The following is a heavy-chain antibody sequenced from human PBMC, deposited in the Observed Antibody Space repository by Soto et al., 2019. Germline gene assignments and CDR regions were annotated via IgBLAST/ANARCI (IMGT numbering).Heavy chain of an antibody. CDR2: IYPGDSDT. D-gene: IGHD3-22*01. CDR3: ARFYYDSSGYYYSAFDY. V-gene: IGHV5-51*01. Sequence: PGESLKISCKVSGYSFTSYWIGWVRQMPGKGLEWMGIIYPGDSDTRYSPSFQGQVTISADKSISTAYLQWSSLKASDTAMYYCARFYYDSSGYYYSAFDYWGQGTLVTVSS. J-gene: IGHJ4*02. CDR1: GYSFTSYW.